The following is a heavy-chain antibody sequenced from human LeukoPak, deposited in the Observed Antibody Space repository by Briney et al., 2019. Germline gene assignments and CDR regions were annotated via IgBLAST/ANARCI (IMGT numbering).Heavy chain of an antibody. CDR1: GGSISSYY. V-gene: IGHV4-59*08. CDR3: ARHEGAVSLDY. Sequence: SETLSLTFTVSGGSISSYYWSWIRQPPGKGLEWIGYIYYSGSTNYNPSLKSRVTISVDTSKNQFSLKLSSVTAADTAVYYCARHEGAVSLDYWGQGTLVTVSS. CDR2: IYYSGST. D-gene: IGHD3-16*01. J-gene: IGHJ4*02.